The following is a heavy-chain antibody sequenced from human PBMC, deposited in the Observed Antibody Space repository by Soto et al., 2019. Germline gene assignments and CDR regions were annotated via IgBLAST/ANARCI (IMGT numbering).Heavy chain of an antibody. V-gene: IGHV4-31*03. CDR2: IYYSGST. CDR3: ARGIMWRITMLVVVQRHWYFDL. Sequence: QVQLQESGPGLVKPSQTLSLTCTVSGGSISSGGYYWSWIRQHPGKGLEWIGYIYYSGSTYYNPSPKSRVTISGDTSKNQFSLKLSSVTAADTAVYYCARGIMWRITMLVVVQRHWYFDLWGRGTLVTVSS. CDR1: GGSISSGGYY. D-gene: IGHD3-22*01. J-gene: IGHJ2*01.